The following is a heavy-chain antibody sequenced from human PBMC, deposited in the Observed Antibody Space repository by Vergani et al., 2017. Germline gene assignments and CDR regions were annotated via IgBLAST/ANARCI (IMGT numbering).Heavy chain of an antibody. Sequence: QVTLRESGPALVKPTQTLTLTCTFSGFSLSTSGMCVSWIRQPPGKALEWLARIDWDDAKYYSPSLKTRLTISKDTSKNQVVLTMTNMDPVDTATYYCARIKTGTTDYWGQGTLVTVSS. CDR2: IDWDDAK. CDR3: ARIKTGTTDY. V-gene: IGHV2-70*15. J-gene: IGHJ4*02. D-gene: IGHD1-14*01. CDR1: GFSLSTSGMC.